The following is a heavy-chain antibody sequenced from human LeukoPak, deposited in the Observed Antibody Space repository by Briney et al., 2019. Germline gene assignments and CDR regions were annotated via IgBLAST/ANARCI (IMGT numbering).Heavy chain of an antibody. J-gene: IGHJ4*02. CDR3: ANGYNYGLDY. CDR1: GFTFSSSA. V-gene: IGHV3-23*01. Sequence: GGSLRLSCAASGFTFSSSAMSWVRQAPGKGLKWVSGISTSGGSTYYSDSVKGQFTISRDNSKNTLYLQMNSLRAGDTAVYYCANGYNYGLDYWGQGTLVTVSS. D-gene: IGHD5-18*01. CDR2: ISTSGGST.